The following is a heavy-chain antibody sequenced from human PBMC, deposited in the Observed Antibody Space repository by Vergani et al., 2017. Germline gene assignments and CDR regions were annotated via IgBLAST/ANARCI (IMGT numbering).Heavy chain of an antibody. V-gene: IGHV3-15*01. J-gene: IGHJ4*02. CDR1: GITFKNAW. D-gene: IGHD2-15*01. CDR2: IRSKNDGGTA. Sequence: EVQVVESGGGLIKPGGSLRLFCVVSGITFKNAWINWVRQAPGKGLEWIGRIRSKNDGGTADYAAPLKGRFTISRDNSKNTLYLQMKSLRPEDTAVYYCAKEGGGYCSGGTCYPEYWGQGTLVIVSS. CDR3: AKEGGGYCSGGTCYPEY.